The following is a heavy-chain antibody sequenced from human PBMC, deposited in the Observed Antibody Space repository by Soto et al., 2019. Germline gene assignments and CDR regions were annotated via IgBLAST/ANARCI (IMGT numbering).Heavy chain of an antibody. D-gene: IGHD2-2*02. CDR2: IYPGDSDT. V-gene: IGHV5-51*01. Sequence: GESLKISCKGSGYSFTSYWIGWVRQMPGKGLEWMGIIYPGDSDTRYSPSFQGQVTISADKSISTAYLQWSSLKASDTAMYYCAKELSGAAIPYYYGMDVWGQGTTVTVSS. CDR3: AKELSGAAIPYYYGMDV. J-gene: IGHJ6*02. CDR1: GYSFTSYW.